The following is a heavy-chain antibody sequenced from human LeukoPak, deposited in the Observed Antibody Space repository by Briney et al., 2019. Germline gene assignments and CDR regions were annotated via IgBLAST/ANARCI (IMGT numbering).Heavy chain of an antibody. J-gene: IGHJ4*02. Sequence: PGGSLRLSCAASGFTFSDYYMTWIRQAPGKGLEWVSYISSSTHYTNYADSVKGRFTISRDNAKNSLYLQMNSLRAEDTAVYYCARDPETWQAAWGQGTRVTVSS. CDR3: ARDPETWQAA. V-gene: IGHV3-11*05. D-gene: IGHD6-25*01. CDR1: GFTFSDYY. CDR2: ISSSTHYT.